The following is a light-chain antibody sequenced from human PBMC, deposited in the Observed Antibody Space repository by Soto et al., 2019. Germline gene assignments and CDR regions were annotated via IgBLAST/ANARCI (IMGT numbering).Light chain of an antibody. CDR2: KDS. CDR1: ALPKQY. V-gene: IGLV3-25*03. Sequence: SYELTQPPSVSVSPGQTARITCSGDALPKQYAYWYQQKPGQAPVLVIYKDSERPSGIPERFSGSRSGTTVTLTISGVQAEDEADYYCQSADSSGTLVVLGGGTQLTVL. CDR3: QSADSSGTLVV. J-gene: IGLJ2*01.